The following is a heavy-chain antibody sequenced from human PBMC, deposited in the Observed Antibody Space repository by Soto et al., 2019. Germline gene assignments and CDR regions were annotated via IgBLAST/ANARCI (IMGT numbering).Heavy chain of an antibody. J-gene: IGHJ4*02. Sequence: DSVKGRFTSSRDNSKNTMYLQMNSLRADDTAVYYCARDPGSSWYYFDYWGQGTLVTVSS. D-gene: IGHD6-13*01. V-gene: IGHV3-30*07. CDR3: ARDPGSSWYYFDY.